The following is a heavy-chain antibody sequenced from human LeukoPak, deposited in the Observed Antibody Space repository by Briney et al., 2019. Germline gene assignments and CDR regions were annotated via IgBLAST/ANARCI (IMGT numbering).Heavy chain of an antibody. J-gene: IGHJ4*02. Sequence: SETLSLTCTVSGGSVSSGDYYWRWLRQPPGKGLEWIGYIYYTGRTHYNPSLKSRVSISADTSKNQFSLQLSSVTAADTAVYYCARRSRSGSYRFDYWGQGTLVTVSS. D-gene: IGHD3-22*01. V-gene: IGHV4-30-4*01. CDR1: GGSVSSGDYY. CDR3: ARRSRSGSYRFDY. CDR2: IYYTGRT.